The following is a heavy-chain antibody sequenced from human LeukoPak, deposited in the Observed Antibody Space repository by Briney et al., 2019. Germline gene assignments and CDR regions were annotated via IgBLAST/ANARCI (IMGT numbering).Heavy chain of an antibody. CDR3: AKSPRTVTYYFDY. J-gene: IGHJ4*02. D-gene: IGHD4-17*01. Sequence: GASLRLSCAASGFTFSSYAMSWVRQAPGKGLEWVSAISGSGGSTYYADSVKGRFTISRDNSKNTLYLQMNSLRAENTAVYYCAKSPRTVTYYFDYWGQGTLVTVSS. CDR2: ISGSGGST. CDR1: GFTFSSYA. V-gene: IGHV3-23*01.